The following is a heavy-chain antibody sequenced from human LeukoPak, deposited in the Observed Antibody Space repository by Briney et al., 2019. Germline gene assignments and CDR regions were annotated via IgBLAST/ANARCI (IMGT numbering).Heavy chain of an antibody. V-gene: IGHV3-48*03. CDR3: ARDFNYYDSSGYPHWYFDL. Sequence: GGSLRLSCVASAFAFRSYEMNWVRQAPGKGLEWVSFISISGDTRYYADSVKGRFTISRDNAKNSLYLQMNSLRAEDTAIYYCARDFNYYDSSGYPHWYFDLWGRGTLVTVSS. CDR2: ISISGDTR. J-gene: IGHJ2*01. CDR1: AFAFRSYE. D-gene: IGHD3-22*01.